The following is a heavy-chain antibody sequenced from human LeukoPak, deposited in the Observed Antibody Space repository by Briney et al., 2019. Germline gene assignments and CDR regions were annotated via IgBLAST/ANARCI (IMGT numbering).Heavy chain of an antibody. CDR3: ARLGGLSYYYDSSGRRIRFDP. J-gene: IGHJ5*02. Sequence: SETLSLTCAVYGGSFSGYYWSWIRQPPGKGLEWIGEINHSGSTNYNPSLKSRVTISVDTSKNQFSLKLSSVTAADTAVYYCARLGGLSYYYDSSGRRIRFDPWGQGTLVTVSS. CDR2: INHSGST. D-gene: IGHD3-22*01. CDR1: GGSFSGYY. V-gene: IGHV4-34*01.